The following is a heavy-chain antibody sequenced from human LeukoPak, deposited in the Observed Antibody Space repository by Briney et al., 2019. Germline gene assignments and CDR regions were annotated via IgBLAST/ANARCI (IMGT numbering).Heavy chain of an antibody. V-gene: IGHV4-59*12. Sequence: SETLSLTCTVSGGSISSYYWSWIRQPPGKGLEWIGYIYYSGSTNYNPSLKSRVTISVDTSKNQFSLKLSSVTAADTAVYYCARGLGVNTISLIGGYGMDVWGQGTTVTVSS. CDR3: ARGLGVNTISLIGGYGMDV. CDR2: IYYSGST. J-gene: IGHJ6*02. CDR1: GGSISSYY. D-gene: IGHD3-3*01.